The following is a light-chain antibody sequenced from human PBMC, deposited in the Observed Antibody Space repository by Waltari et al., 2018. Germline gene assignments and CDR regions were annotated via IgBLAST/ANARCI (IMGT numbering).Light chain of an antibody. CDR1: INDVGGYNY. CDR3: SSYTSSTTYV. Sequence: QSALTQPASVSGSPGQSITISCTGTINDVGGYNYVSWYQQHPGKAPKLMICDVNKRPSVVANRVAGSKSGNTASLTISGLQAEDEADYYCSSYTSSTTYVFGTGTKVTVL. CDR2: DVN. J-gene: IGLJ1*01. V-gene: IGLV2-14*01.